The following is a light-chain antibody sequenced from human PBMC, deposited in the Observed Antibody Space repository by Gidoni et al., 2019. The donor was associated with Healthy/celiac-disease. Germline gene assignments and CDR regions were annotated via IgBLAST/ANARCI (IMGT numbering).Light chain of an antibody. V-gene: IGKV4-1*01. CDR2: WAS. CDR1: QSVLYSSNNKNY. CDR3: QQYYSTPYT. Sequence: DIVMTQSPDSLAVSLGESATINCKSSQSVLYSSNNKNYLAWYQQKPGQPPMLLIYWASTRESGVPDRFSGSGSGTDFTLTISSLQAEDVAVYYCQQYYSTPYTFGQGTKLEIK. J-gene: IGKJ2*01.